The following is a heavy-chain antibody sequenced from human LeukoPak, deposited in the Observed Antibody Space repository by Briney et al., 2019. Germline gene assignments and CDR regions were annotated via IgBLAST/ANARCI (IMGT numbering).Heavy chain of an antibody. CDR3: ARDATGGYYFDY. CDR1: GFTFSSYE. Sequence: GGSLRLSCAASGFTFSSYEMNWVRQAPGQGLERVSYISSSGSTIYYADSVKGRFTISRDNAKNSLYLQMNSLRAEDTAVYYCARDATGGYYFDYWGQGTLVTVSS. V-gene: IGHV3-48*03. D-gene: IGHD3-10*01. J-gene: IGHJ4*02. CDR2: ISSSGSTI.